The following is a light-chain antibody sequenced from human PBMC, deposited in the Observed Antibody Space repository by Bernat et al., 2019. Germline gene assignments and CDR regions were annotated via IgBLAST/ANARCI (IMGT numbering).Light chain of an antibody. Sequence: VPTSSRASETIYNILAWYQQKPGKAPMLLIYAVFSLPRGIPSRFIGSGSGTDYSLTINSLQPEDSAAYYCKQYYDNPRTVGGGTKEEIK. CDR2: AVF. CDR3: KQYYDNPRT. CDR1: ETIYNI. V-gene: IGKV1/OR-3*01. J-gene: IGKJ4*01.